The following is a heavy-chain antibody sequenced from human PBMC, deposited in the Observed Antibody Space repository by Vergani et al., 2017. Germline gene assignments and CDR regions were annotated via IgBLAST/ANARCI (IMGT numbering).Heavy chain of an antibody. CDR2: IGKDGIKT. CDR1: GFTFSNFG. Sequence: QVQLVESAGGVVQPGGSLRLSCAASGFTFSNFGMHWIRQAPGKGLEWLSYIGKDGIKTRYRDAVKGRFTVSRDNSKDIRYLQMDSLRSEDTALYYCAKYLRDSTDGLPDSWGPGTLVIVSS. CDR3: AKYLRDSTDGLPDS. J-gene: IGHJ4*02. D-gene: IGHD2-21*02. V-gene: IGHV3-30*02.